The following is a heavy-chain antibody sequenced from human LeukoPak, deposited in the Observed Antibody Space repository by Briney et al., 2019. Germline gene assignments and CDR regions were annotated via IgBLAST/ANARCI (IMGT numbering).Heavy chain of an antibody. D-gene: IGHD6-13*01. CDR2: IKPNSGGT. Sequence: ASVKVSCKASGYTFTACYMHWVRQAPGQGLEWMGWIKPNSGGTNYAQKFQGRVTMTRDTSISTAYMELSSLRSEDTAVYYCARLVDSSSWYDDAFDIWGQGTMVTVSS. CDR3: ARLVDSSSWYDDAFDI. J-gene: IGHJ3*02. V-gene: IGHV1-2*02. CDR1: GYTFTACY.